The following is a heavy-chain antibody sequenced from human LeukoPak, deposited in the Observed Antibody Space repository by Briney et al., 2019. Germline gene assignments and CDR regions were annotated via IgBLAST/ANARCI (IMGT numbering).Heavy chain of an antibody. J-gene: IGHJ4*02. CDR2: IYSGGST. CDR3: ARAPVGATIYFYDY. V-gene: IGHV3-66*02. D-gene: IGHD5-12*01. Sequence: SGGSLRLSCAASGFTVSSNYMSWVRQAPGEGLEWVSVIYSGGSTYYADSVKGRFTISRDNSKNTLYLQMNSLRGEDTAVYYRARAPVGATIYFYDYWGQGTLVTVSS. CDR1: GFTVSSNY.